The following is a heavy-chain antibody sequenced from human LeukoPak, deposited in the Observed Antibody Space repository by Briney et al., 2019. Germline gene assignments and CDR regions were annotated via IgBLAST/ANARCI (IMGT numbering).Heavy chain of an antibody. D-gene: IGHD2-2*01. CDR3: ARRSVVPAAKEQTWFDP. J-gene: IGHJ5*02. V-gene: IGHV4-59*01. CDR2: IYYSGST. CDR1: GGSLSSYY. Sequence: SETLSLTCTVSGGSLSSYYWSWIRQPPGKGLEWIGYIYYSGSTNYNPSLKSRVTISVDTSKNQFSLKLSSVTAADTAVYYCARRSVVPAAKEQTWFDPWGQGTLVTVSS.